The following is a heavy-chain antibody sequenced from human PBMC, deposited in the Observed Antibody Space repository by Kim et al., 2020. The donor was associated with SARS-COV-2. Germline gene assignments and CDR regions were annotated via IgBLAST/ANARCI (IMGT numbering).Heavy chain of an antibody. CDR1: GGSISSYY. CDR3: AGLPRRAATTRYYYYYGMNG. CDR2: IYYSGST. D-gene: IGHD6-13*01. V-gene: IGHV4-59*08. Sequence: SETLSLTCTVSGGSISSYYWSWIRQPPGKGLEWIGYIYYSGSTNYNPSLKSQVTISVDTSKNQFSLKLSSVTAADTAVYYCAGLPRRAATTRYYYYYGMNGWNERSTVTVS. J-gene: IGHJ6*02.